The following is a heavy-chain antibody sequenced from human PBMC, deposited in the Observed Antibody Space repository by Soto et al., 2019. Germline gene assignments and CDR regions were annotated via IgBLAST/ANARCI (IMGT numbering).Heavy chain of an antibody. V-gene: IGHV4-59*01. D-gene: IGHD3-16*01. CDR1: GGSITTYY. Sequence: QVQLQESGPGLVKPSETLSLTCTVSGGSITTYYWSWIRQPPGKGLEWIGYIYSSGRTNYNPSLESRISMSVLTYKNQFSLKLTNVTAADTAVYYCAGPYGGYFALWGRGTLVTVSS. CDR3: AGPYGGYFAL. CDR2: IYSSGRT. J-gene: IGHJ2*01.